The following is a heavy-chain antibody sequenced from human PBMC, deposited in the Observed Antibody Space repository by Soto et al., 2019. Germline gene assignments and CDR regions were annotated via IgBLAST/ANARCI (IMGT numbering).Heavy chain of an antibody. V-gene: IGHV1-46*03. Sequence: ASVKVSCKASGYTFTNYYMHWVRQAPGQGLEWMGMINPRGGRTTYPQKFQGRVTMTTDTSTSTVYMELSSLRSEDTAVYYCARDLAGYYDDSNTTYNAFDIWGQGTMVTVSS. CDR3: ARDLAGYYDDSNTTYNAFDI. J-gene: IGHJ3*02. CDR2: INPRGGRT. D-gene: IGHD3-22*01. CDR1: GYTFTNYY.